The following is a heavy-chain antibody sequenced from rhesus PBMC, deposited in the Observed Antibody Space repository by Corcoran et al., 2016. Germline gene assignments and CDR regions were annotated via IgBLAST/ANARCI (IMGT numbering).Heavy chain of an antibody. D-gene: IGHD2-39*01. CDR2: IDPSNSDA. CDR3: ARGRTLGFDY. CDR1: GYSVNNYW. V-gene: IGHV5-20*02. J-gene: IGHJ4*01. Sequence: EVQLVQSGAEVKRPGESLKISCKTSGYSVNNYWISWVRQMSGKGLEWMGAIDPSNSDARYCPSFQGQVTISADKSIPTAYLQWSSLKASDTATYYCARGRTLGFDYWGQGVLVTVSS.